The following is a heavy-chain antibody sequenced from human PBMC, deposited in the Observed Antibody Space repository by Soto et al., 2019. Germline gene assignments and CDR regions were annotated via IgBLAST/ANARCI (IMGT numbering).Heavy chain of an antibody. V-gene: IGHV4-39*07. D-gene: IGHD3-3*01. CDR3: ARTRFLEWLSFSGSTDYYFDY. CDR1: GGSISSSSYY. J-gene: IGHJ4*02. Sequence: LSLTCTVSGGSISSSSYYWGWIRQPPGKGLEWIGSIYYSGSTYYNPSLKSRVTISVDTSKNQFSLKLSSVTAADTAVYYCARTRFLEWLSFSGSTDYYFDYWGQGTLVTVSS. CDR2: IYYSGST.